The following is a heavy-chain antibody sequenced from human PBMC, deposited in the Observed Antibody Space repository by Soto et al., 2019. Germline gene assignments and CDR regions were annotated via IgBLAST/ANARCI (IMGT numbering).Heavy chain of an antibody. CDR3: AIGTAPWCSVASCDPFDR. CDR1: GFTFSSYA. D-gene: IGHD2-15*01. J-gene: IGHJ4*02. Sequence: EVQLLESGGALVQPGGSLRLSCVASGFTFSSYAMTWVRQAPGRGLECVSVITNSGDDAHYRSSVKGRFTKSRYNSKYTRFLQMDSLRVGDTAVYFCAIGTAPWCSVASCDPFDRWGEGTLVTVSS. V-gene: IGHV3-23*05. CDR2: ITNSGDDA.